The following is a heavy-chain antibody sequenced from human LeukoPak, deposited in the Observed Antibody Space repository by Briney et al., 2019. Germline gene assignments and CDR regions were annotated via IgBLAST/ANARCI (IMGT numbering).Heavy chain of an antibody. CDR2: IYYSGST. Sequence: PSETLSLTCTVSGGSIKSYYWSWIRQPPGKGLEWIGYIYYSGSTNYNPSLKSRVTISLDTSNNQFSLKLSSVTAADTAVYYCARDTSGYRRGSFDYWGQGTLVTVSS. J-gene: IGHJ4*02. D-gene: IGHD3-22*01. CDR3: ARDTSGYRRGSFDY. V-gene: IGHV4-59*01. CDR1: GGSIKSYY.